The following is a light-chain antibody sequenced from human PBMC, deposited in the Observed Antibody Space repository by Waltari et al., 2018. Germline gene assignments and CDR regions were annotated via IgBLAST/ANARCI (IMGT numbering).Light chain of an antibody. V-gene: IGKV3-15*01. CDR3: QQYNNWPPYT. CDR1: QSVSSN. J-gene: IGKJ2*01. CDR2: GAS. Sequence: EIVMTQSPATLSVSPGARATISCRASQSVSSNLAWYQQKPGQAPRLLIYGASTRATGIPARSSGSGSGTEFTLTISSLQSEDFAVYYCQQYNNWPPYTFGQGTKLEIK.